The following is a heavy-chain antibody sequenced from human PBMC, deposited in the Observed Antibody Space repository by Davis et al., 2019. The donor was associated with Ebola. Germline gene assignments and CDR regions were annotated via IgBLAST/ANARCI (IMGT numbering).Heavy chain of an antibody. CDR1: GGTFIDYY. D-gene: IGHD5-24*01. J-gene: IGHJ4*02. Sequence: SETLSLTCAVYGGTFIDYYWTWIRQPPGKGLEWIGSIHYSGSTYYNPSLKSRVTISVDTSKNQFSLKLSSVTAADTAVYYCARIDGYNLNDYWGQGTLVTVSS. CDR3: ARIDGYNLNDY. V-gene: IGHV4-34*01. CDR2: IHYSGST.